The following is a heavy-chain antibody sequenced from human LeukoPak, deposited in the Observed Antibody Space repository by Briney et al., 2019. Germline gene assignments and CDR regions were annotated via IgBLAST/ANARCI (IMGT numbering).Heavy chain of an antibody. CDR3: AFAAYYYDSSGYRYNWFDP. Sequence: GASVKVSCKASGGTFSSYAISWVRQAPGQGLEWMGGIIPIFGTANYAQKFQGRVTITADESTSTAYMELSSLRSEDTAVYYCAFAAYYYDSSGYRYNWFDPWGQGTLVTVSS. D-gene: IGHD3-22*01. CDR2: IIPIFGTA. V-gene: IGHV1-69*13. CDR1: GGTFSSYA. J-gene: IGHJ5*02.